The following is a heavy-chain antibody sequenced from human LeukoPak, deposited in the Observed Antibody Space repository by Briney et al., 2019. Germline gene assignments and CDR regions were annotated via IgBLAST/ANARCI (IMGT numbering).Heavy chain of an antibody. CDR3: ARVVDGEYFYY. V-gene: IGHV3-66*01. CDR1: GFTVSSNY. D-gene: IGHD2-8*01. Sequence: GGSLRLSCAASGFTVSSNYMSWVRQAPGKGLEWVSVIYSGGSTYYADSVKGRFTISRDNSKNTLYLQMNSLRAEDTAVYYCARVVDGEYFYYWGQGTLVTVSS. J-gene: IGHJ4*02. CDR2: IYSGGST.